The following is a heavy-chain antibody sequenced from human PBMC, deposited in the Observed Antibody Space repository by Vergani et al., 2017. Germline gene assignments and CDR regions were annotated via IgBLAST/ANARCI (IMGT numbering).Heavy chain of an antibody. CDR1: GGSLSDYN. D-gene: IGHD3-10*01. Sequence: QVQLQESGPGLVKTSETLSLTCAVYGGSLSDYNWSWIRQPPGKGLEWIGYIYYSGSTNYNPSLKSRVTISVDTSKNQFSLKLRSVTAADTAVYYCARAGDDMVRGVTTQHWGQGTLVTVSS. CDR3: ARAGDDMVRGVTTQH. J-gene: IGHJ1*01. CDR2: IYYSGST. V-gene: IGHV4-59*08.